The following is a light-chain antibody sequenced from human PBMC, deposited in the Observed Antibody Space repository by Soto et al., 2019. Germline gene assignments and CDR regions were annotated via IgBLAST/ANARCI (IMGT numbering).Light chain of an antibody. CDR1: QNINRL. Sequence: DIQLTKSPSTLSASVWDRGTITCRASQNINRLLAWYQQKPGKAPQLLIYDASTLESGVPSRFSGSGSGTEFTLSISSLQPDDFATYYCQQHYIHWTFGQGTKVDIK. J-gene: IGKJ1*01. V-gene: IGKV1-5*01. CDR2: DAS. CDR3: QQHYIHWT.